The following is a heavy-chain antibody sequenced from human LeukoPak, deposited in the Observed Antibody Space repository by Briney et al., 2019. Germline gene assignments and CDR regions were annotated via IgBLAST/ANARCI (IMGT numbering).Heavy chain of an antibody. CDR2: VSWNGSRT. CDR3: AREGYNWNYVGFDY. V-gene: IGHV3-35*02. D-gene: IGHD1-7*01. CDR1: GFTFSNSD. J-gene: IGHJ4*02. Sequence: GGSLRLSCAASGFTFSNSDMNWVHQAPGKGLEWVSGVSWNGSRTHYADSVKGQFIISRDNSRNTLYLQTNSLRAEDTAVYYCAREGYNWNYVGFDYWGQGTLVTVSS.